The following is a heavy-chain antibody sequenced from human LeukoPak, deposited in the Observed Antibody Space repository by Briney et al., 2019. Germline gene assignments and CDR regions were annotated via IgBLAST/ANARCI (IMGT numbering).Heavy chain of an antibody. CDR3: SRGLDSRKLGY. CDR2: IHPSGRL. D-gene: IGHD3-22*01. Sequence: SQTLSLTCTVSGASFSSGDQYWNWIRQSPGKGLEWIGSIHPSGRLYSNPSLESRVTISIDTSKNQFSLNLNSVTAADTAVYFCSRGLDSRKLGYWGQGTLVTVSS. J-gene: IGHJ4*02. V-gene: IGHV4-31*03. CDR1: GASFSSGDQY.